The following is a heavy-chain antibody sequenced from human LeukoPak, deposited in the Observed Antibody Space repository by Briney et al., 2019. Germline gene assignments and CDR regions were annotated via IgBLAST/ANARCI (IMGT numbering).Heavy chain of an antibody. CDR2: ISYDGSNK. J-gene: IGHJ4*02. Sequence: PGASLRLSCAASGFTFSSYAMHWVRQAPGKGLEWVAVISYDGSNKYYADSVKGRFTISRDNSKNTLYLQMNSLRAEDTAVYYCADRTGTNWGQGTLVTVSS. V-gene: IGHV3-30-3*01. D-gene: IGHD1/OR15-1a*01. CDR1: GFTFSSYA. CDR3: ADRTGTN.